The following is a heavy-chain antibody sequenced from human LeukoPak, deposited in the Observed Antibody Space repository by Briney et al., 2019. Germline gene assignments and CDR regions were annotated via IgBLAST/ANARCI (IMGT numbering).Heavy chain of an antibody. D-gene: IGHD3-10*01. V-gene: IGHV3-11*06. CDR1: GFTFSDYY. Sequence: GGSLRLSCAASGFTFSDYYMTWIRQAPGKGLEWVSYISSSSSYTSYADSVKGRFTISRDNAKNALYLQMNSLRAEDTAVYYCARALIGWFGELTKDGSGAFDIWGQGTMVTASS. J-gene: IGHJ3*02. CDR3: ARALIGWFGELTKDGSGAFDI. CDR2: ISSSSSYT.